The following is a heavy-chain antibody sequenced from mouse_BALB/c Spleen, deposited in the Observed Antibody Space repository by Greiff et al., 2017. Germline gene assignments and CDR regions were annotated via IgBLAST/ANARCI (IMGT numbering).Heavy chain of an antibody. D-gene: IGHD2-3*01. V-gene: IGHV2-2*02. Sequence: VQGVESGPGLVQPSQSLSITCTVSGFSLTSYGVHWVRQSPGKGLEWLGVIWSGGSTDYNAAFISRLSISKDNSKSQVFFKMNSLQANDTAIYYCARNTDGYYGGYYFDYWGQGTTLTVSS. CDR2: IWSGGST. CDR3: ARNTDGYYGGYYFDY. CDR1: GFSLTSYG. J-gene: IGHJ2*01.